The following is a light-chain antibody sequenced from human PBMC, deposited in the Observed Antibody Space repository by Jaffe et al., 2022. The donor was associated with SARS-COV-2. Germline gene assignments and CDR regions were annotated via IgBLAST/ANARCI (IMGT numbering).Light chain of an antibody. CDR2: HAS. CDR3: QHTYNPPFT. J-gene: IGKJ3*01. V-gene: IGKV1-39*01. Sequence: DIQMTQSPSSLSASVGDRVTITCRASQSISSRLNWYQQKPGEAPKLLIYHASNLQSGVPSRFGGSGSGTDFTLTINSLQPDDFATYYCQHTYNPPFTFGPGTKVDIK. CDR1: QSISSR.